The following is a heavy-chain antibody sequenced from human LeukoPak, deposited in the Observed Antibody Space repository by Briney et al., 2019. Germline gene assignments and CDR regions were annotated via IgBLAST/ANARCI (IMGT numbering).Heavy chain of an antibody. V-gene: IGHV4-38-2*02. Sequence: SETLSLTCTVSGYSISSGYYWGWIRRPPGKGLKWIGSIYHSGSTYYNSSLKSRVTISVDTSKNQFSLKLSSVTAADTAVYYCARDERSSSWYVSWFAPWGQGTLVTVSS. CDR2: IYHSGST. CDR1: GYSISSGYY. J-gene: IGHJ5*02. CDR3: ARDERSSSWYVSWFAP. D-gene: IGHD6-13*01.